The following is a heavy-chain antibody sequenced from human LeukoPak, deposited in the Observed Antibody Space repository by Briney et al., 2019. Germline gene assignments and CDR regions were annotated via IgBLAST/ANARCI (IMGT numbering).Heavy chain of an antibody. D-gene: IGHD3-22*01. CDR2: ISYHGSNK. Sequence: GGSLRLSCAASGFTFGSYAMHWVRQAPGKGLEWVAVISYHGSNKYYADSVKGRFTISRDNSKKMVFLQMNSLRAEDTAVYYCARGMYYYDSSDIGGGYYFDYWGQGTLVTVSS. J-gene: IGHJ4*02. CDR1: GFTFGSYA. V-gene: IGHV3-30-3*01. CDR3: ARGMYYYDSSDIGGGYYFDY.